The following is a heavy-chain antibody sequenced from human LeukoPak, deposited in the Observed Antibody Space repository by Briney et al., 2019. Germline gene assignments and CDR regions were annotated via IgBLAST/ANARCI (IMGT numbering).Heavy chain of an antibody. CDR3: ARCGFLEWLSKGPNFDY. J-gene: IGHJ4*02. CDR2: ISAYNGNT. CDR1: GYTFTSYG. Sequence: GESLKVSCKASGYTFTSYGISWVRQAPGQGLEWMGWISAYNGNTNYAQKLQGRVTMTTDTSTSTAYMELRSLRSDDTAVYYCARCGFLEWLSKGPNFDYWGQGTLVTVSS. D-gene: IGHD3-3*01. V-gene: IGHV1-18*01.